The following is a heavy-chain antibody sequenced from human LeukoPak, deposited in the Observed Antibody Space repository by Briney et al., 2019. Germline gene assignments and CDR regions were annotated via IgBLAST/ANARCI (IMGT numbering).Heavy chain of an antibody. Sequence: GGSLRLSYAASGFTFTSYAISWVRQAPGKGLEWVSSISSSSSYIYYADSLKGRFTISRDNAKNSLYLQMNSLRAEDTAVYYCARELGAFDIWGQGTMVTVSS. V-gene: IGHV3-21*01. J-gene: IGHJ3*02. D-gene: IGHD7-27*01. CDR3: ARELGAFDI. CDR2: ISSSSSYI. CDR1: GFTFTSYA.